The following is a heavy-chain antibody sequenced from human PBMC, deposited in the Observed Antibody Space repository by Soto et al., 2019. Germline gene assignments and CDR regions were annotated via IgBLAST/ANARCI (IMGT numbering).Heavy chain of an antibody. J-gene: IGHJ6*02. V-gene: IGHV3-30*18. D-gene: IGHD1-26*01. CDR2: IAYDGNEK. CDR1: GFTFKSHA. Sequence: QVQLVESGGGVVQPGTSLRLSCAASGFTFKSHAMHWVRQAPGKGLEWMAVIAYDGNEKFYADSVKGRCTISRDNSKNALYLQITTLRNEDTAVYYCGKDVGDYVPYYYGVDVWGQGTTVTVSS. CDR3: GKDVGDYVPYYYGVDV.